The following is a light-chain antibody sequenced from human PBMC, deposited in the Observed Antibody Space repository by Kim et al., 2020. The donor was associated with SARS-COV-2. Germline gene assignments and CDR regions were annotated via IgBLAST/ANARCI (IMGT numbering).Light chain of an antibody. CDR3: HVLHSISDHPV. V-gene: IGLV3-21*02. CDR1: SIGSKR. CDR2: ADT. J-gene: IGLJ3*02. Sequence: SSSLPPPPSLSFSPGPTARLTCGGDSIGSKRVHWYQQRPGHAPGLVVHADTDRPSGIPERLTGSNSGNTATLTISRVEAGDDADYYCHVLHSISDHPVFGGGTPLPVL.